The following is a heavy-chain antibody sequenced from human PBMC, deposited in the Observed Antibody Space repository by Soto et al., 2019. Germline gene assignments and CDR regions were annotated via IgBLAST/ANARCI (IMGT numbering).Heavy chain of an antibody. J-gene: IGHJ4*02. CDR2: MSPGGATT. V-gene: IGHV3-23*01. CDR1: GFTFSRYH. Sequence: GGSLRLSCAASGFTFSRYHMSWVRQAPGKGLVWVSVMSPGGATTYYADSVKGRFTISRDNSKNTLYLQMHSLRAEDTAIYYCARCDRNTGCFCFDSWGQGALVTVSS. D-gene: IGHD2-2*01. CDR3: ARCDRNTGCFCFDS.